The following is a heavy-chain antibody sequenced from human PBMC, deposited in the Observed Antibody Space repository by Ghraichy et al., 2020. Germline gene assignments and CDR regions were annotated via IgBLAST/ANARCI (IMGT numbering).Heavy chain of an antibody. V-gene: IGHV3-74*01. D-gene: IGHD2-15*01. CDR3: AREYCRGGRCYFGTGGSHFDF. CDR1: GFTLSNYW. Sequence: GALRLSCAASGFTLSNYWMHWVRHAPGTGLVWVSRIKSDGSDTSYADSVKGRFTISRDNAKNTLYLQMNSLRAEDTAVYYCAREYCRGGRCYFGTGGSHFDFWSQGTLVTVSS. CDR2: IKSDGSDT. J-gene: IGHJ4*02.